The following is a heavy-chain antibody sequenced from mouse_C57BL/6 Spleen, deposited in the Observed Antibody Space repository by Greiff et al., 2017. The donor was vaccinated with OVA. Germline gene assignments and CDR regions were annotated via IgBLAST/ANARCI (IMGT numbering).Heavy chain of an antibody. Sequence: QVQLKESGAELAKPGASVKLSCKASGYTFTSYWMHWVKQRPGQGLEWIGYINPSSGYTKYNQKFKDKATLTADKSSSTAYMQMSSLTYEDSAVYYCANGNYERAWFAYWGQGTLVTVSA. CDR3: ANGNYERAWFAY. D-gene: IGHD2-1*01. V-gene: IGHV1-7*01. CDR1: GYTFTSYW. J-gene: IGHJ3*01. CDR2: INPSSGYT.